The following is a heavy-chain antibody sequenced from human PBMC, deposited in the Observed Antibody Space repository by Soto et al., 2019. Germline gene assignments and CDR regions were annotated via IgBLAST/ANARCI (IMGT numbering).Heavy chain of an antibody. J-gene: IGHJ5*02. CDR2: FGGNAGST. D-gene: IGHD4-4*01. CDR1: GFTFSSYA. V-gene: IGHV3-23*01. CDR3: AKKVVPVTGSDWFDT. Sequence: GGSLRLSCAASGFTFSSYAMFWVRQAPGKGLEWVSSFGGNAGSTFYADSVKGRFTISRDNSRNTLYLQMNSLRAEDTAVYYCAKKVVPVTGSDWFDTWGQGTLVTVSS.